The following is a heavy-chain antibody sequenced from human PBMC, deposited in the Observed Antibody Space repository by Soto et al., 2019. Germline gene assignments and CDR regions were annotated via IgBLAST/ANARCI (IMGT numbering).Heavy chain of an antibody. D-gene: IGHD3-22*01. J-gene: IGHJ5*02. CDR1: GGSISSSSYY. Sequence: PSETLSLTCTVSGGSISSSSYYWGWIRQPPGKGLEWIGSIYYSGSTYYNPSLKSRVTISVDTSKNQFSLKLSSVTAADTAVYYCARHVGYYHRYNWFDPWGQGTLVTVSS. CDR2: IYYSGST. CDR3: ARHVGYYHRYNWFDP. V-gene: IGHV4-39*01.